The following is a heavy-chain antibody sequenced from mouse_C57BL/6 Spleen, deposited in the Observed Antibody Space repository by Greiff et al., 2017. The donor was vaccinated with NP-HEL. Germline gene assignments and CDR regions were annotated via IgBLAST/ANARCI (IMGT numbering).Heavy chain of an antibody. J-gene: IGHJ1*03. Sequence: EVKLMESGGGLVKPGGSLKLSCAASGFTFSSYTMSWVRQTPEKRLEWVATISGGGGNTYYPDSVKGRFTISRDNAKNTLYLQLSSLRSEDTALYYCARHGSRYWYFDVWGTGTTVTVSS. D-gene: IGHD1-1*01. CDR2: ISGGGGNT. CDR1: GFTFSSYT. CDR3: ARHGSRYWYFDV. V-gene: IGHV5-9*01.